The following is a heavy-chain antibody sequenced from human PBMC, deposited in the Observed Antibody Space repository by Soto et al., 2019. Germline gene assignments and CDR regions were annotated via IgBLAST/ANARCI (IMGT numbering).Heavy chain of an antibody. V-gene: IGHV3-73*01. D-gene: IGHD2-15*01. CDR1: GFTLSGFD. CDR3: TRRYCSGGGCYSDFDY. Sequence: EVQLVESGGGLVQPGGSLQLSCAASGFTLSGFDIHWVRQASGEGLEWVGRIKTKVESYATELAASVKCRFTLSRDDPKNTAYLEMNSLKTEDTAVYYCTRRYCSGGGCYSDFDYWGQGALVTVSS. J-gene: IGHJ4*02. CDR2: IKTKVESYAT.